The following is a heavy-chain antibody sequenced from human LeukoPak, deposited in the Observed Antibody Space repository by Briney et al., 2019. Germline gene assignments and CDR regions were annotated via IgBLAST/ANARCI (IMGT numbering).Heavy chain of an antibody. CDR3: ARDIGYDSSGYYYFYYYYGMDV. Sequence: GGSLRLSCAASGFTFSNYWMSWVRQAPGKGLEWVANINQDGSEKYYVDSVKGRFTISRDNAKNSLYLQMNSLRAEDTAVYYCARDIGYDSSGYYYFYYYYGMDVWGQGTTVTISS. CDR2: INQDGSEK. J-gene: IGHJ6*02. CDR1: GFTFSNYW. V-gene: IGHV3-7*01. D-gene: IGHD3-22*01.